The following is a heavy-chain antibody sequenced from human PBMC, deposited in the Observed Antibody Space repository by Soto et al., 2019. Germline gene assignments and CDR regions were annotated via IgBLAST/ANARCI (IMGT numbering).Heavy chain of an antibody. V-gene: IGHV4-4*07. Sequence: SETLSLTCTFSCGSIISYYWSGIRQPAGKGLEWIGRIYTSGSTNYNPSLKSRVTMSVDTSKNQFSLKLSSVTAADTAVYYCAGWAKRYSVSLGYYYGMDVWGQGTTVTVSS. J-gene: IGHJ6*02. CDR1: CGSIISYY. CDR3: AGWAKRYSVSLGYYYGMDV. CDR2: IYTSGST. D-gene: IGHD2-15*01.